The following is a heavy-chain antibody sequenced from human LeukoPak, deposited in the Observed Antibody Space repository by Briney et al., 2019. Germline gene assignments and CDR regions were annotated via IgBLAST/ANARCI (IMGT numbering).Heavy chain of an antibody. J-gene: IGHJ4*02. V-gene: IGHV3-11*01. CDR2: ISSSGSTI. CDR3: AKFEPPQLWPPSAFDI. Sequence: GGSLRLSCAASGFTFNDYYMTWIRQAPGKGLEWVSYISSSGSTIYYADSVKGRFTISRDNSKNTLYLQMNSLRAEDTAVYYCAKFEPPQLWPPSAFDIWGQGTLVTVSS. D-gene: IGHD5-18*01. CDR1: GFTFNDYY.